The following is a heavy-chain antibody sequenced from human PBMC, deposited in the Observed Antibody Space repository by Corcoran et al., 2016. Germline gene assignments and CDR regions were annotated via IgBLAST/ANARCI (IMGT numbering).Heavy chain of an antibody. Sequence: QVQLVQSGAEGKKPGSSVKVSCKASGGTFSSYAISWVRQAPGQGLEWMGGIIPIFGTANYAQKFQGRVTITADKSTSTAYMELISLNAEDTAVYYCARDMREFGLLGGATTSDAFDIWGQGTMVTVSS. CDR2: IIPIFGTA. V-gene: IGHV1-69*06. CDR1: GGTFSSYA. J-gene: IGHJ3*02. D-gene: IGHD1-26*01. CDR3: ARDMREFGLLGGATTSDAFDI.